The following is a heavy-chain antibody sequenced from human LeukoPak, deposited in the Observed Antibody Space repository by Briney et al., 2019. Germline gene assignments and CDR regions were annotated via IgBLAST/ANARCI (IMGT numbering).Heavy chain of an antibody. CDR2: INAGNGKT. CDR3: AREVRYSSGWYLNYDY. J-gene: IGHJ4*02. CDR1: GGTFSSYA. D-gene: IGHD6-19*01. Sequence: ASVKVSCKASGGTFSSYAISWVRQAPGQRLEWMGWINAGNGKTEYSQKFQGRVTTTRDTSASTAYVGLSTLRSEDTAVYYCAREVRYSSGWYLNYDYWGQGTLVTVSS. V-gene: IGHV1-3*01.